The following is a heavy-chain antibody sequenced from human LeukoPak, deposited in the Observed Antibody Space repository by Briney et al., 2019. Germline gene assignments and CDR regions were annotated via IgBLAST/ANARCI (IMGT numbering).Heavy chain of an antibody. CDR1: GGSISSYY. V-gene: IGHV4-4*09. J-gene: IGHJ5*02. D-gene: IGHD1-26*01. CDR2: IHSSGYT. CDR3: AKRQGPNSGSYDYFDP. Sequence: PETLSLTCTVSGGSISSYYWSWIRQPPGQGLEWIAYIHSSGYTNYNPSLKRRVTISVDTSKNQFSLKVSSVTAADTAVYYCAKRQGPNSGSYDYFDPWGQGTLVTVSS.